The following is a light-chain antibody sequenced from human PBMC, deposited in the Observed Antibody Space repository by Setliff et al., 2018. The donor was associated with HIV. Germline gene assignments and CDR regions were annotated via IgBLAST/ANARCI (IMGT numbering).Light chain of an antibody. V-gene: IGLV2-8*01. Sequence: QSALTQPPSASGSPGQSVTISCTGTSSDVGRYNFVSWYQQHPGKAPKLMIYEVSKRPSGVPDRFSGSKSDNTASLTVSGLQAEDEADYYCSSYAGNSNYVFGTGTKGTVL. CDR2: EVS. CDR1: SSDVGRYNF. J-gene: IGLJ1*01. CDR3: SSYAGNSNYV.